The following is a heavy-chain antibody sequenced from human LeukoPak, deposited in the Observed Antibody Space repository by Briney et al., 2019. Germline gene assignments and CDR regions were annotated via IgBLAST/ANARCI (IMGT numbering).Heavy chain of an antibody. CDR3: ARGFRVGPSQYYFDY. CDR1: GFTFSSYS. D-gene: IGHD1-26*01. V-gene: IGHV3-48*02. Sequence: GGSLRLSCAASGFTFSSYSMNWVRQAPGKGLEWVSYISSSSSTIYYADSVKGRFTISRDSAKNSLYLQMNSLRDEDTAVYYCARGFRVGPSQYYFDYWGQGTLVTVSS. J-gene: IGHJ4*02. CDR2: ISSSSSTI.